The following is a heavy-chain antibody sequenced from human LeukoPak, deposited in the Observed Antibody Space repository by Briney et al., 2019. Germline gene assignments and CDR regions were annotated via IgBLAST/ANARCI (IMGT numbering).Heavy chain of an antibody. Sequence: GGSLRLSCAASGSTFSGSAMHWVRQASGKGLEWVGRIRSKANSYATAYAASVKGRFSISRDDSKNTAYLQMNSLKTEDTAVYYCTRSVQHWGQGTLVTVSS. CDR1: GSTFSGSA. J-gene: IGHJ1*01. CDR2: IRSKANSYAT. V-gene: IGHV3-73*01. CDR3: TRSVQH.